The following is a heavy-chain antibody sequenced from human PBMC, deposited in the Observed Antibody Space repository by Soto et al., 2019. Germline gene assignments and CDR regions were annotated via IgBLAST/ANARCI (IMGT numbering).Heavy chain of an antibody. Sequence: EVQLVESGGVVVQPGWSLRLSCSASGFTFEDHTMSWVRQVPGRGLEWVSLITWDGSNTYYAHSVRGRFSISRDNSKDSLYLQMNNLRTEDTALYHCVKARKTTAWTFGDWGEGTLVTVSS. CDR1: GFTFEDHT. CDR3: VKARKTTAWTFGD. D-gene: IGHD1-7*01. V-gene: IGHV3-43*01. J-gene: IGHJ4*02. CDR2: ITWDGSNT.